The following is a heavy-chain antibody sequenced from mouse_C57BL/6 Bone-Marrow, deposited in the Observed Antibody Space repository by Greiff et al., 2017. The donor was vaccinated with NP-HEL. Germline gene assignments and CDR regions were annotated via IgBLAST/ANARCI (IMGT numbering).Heavy chain of an antibody. V-gene: IGHV1-74*01. CDR1: GYTFTSYW. CDR3: AIGITTVVEGFAY. J-gene: IGHJ3*01. Sequence: QVQLQQPGAELVKPGASVKVSCKASGYTFTSYWMHWVKQRPGQGLEWIGRIHPSDSDTNSNQKFKGKATLTVDKSSSTAYMQLSSLPSEDSAVYDCAIGITTVVEGFAYWGQGTLVTVSA. D-gene: IGHD1-1*01. CDR2: IHPSDSDT.